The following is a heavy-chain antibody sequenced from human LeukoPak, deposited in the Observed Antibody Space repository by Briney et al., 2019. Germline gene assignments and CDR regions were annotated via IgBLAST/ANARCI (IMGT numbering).Heavy chain of an antibody. D-gene: IGHD2-15*01. J-gene: IGHJ4*02. CDR1: GFTFSSYA. CDR2: ISGSGGST. V-gene: IGHV3-23*01. CDR3: ARAYCSGGSCYSDY. Sequence: GGSLRLSCAASGFTFSSYAMSWVRQAPGKGLEWVSAISGSGGSTYYADSVKGRFTISRDNSKNTLYLQMNSLRAEDTAVYYCARAYCSGGSCYSDYWGQGTLVTVSS.